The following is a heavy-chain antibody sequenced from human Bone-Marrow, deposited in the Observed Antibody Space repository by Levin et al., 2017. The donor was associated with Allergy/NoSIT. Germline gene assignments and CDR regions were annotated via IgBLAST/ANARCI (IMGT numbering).Heavy chain of an antibody. CDR2: IYHSGST. D-gene: IGHD3-10*01. J-gene: IGHJ4*02. CDR3: AREVLSGYYGSGSPGGFDY. Sequence: SETLSLTCAVSGGSISSSNWWSWVRQPPGKGLELIGEIYHSGSTNYNPSLKSRVTISVDKSKNQFSLKLSSVTAADTAVYYCAREVLSGYYGSGSPGGFDYWGQGTLVTVSS. CDR1: GGSISSSNW. V-gene: IGHV4-4*02.